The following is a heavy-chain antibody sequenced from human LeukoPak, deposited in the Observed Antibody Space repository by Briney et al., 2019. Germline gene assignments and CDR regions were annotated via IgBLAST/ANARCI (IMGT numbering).Heavy chain of an antibody. CDR2: ISAYNGNT. J-gene: IGHJ6*03. V-gene: IGHV1-18*01. Sequence: ASVKVSCKASGYTFTSYGISWVRQAPGQGLEWMGWISAYNGNTNYAQKLQGRVTMATDTSTSTAYMELSRLRSDDTAVYYCARTFTYYYYYYMDVWGKGTTVTISS. CDR1: GYTFTSYG. CDR3: ARTFTYYYYYYMDV. D-gene: IGHD3-16*01.